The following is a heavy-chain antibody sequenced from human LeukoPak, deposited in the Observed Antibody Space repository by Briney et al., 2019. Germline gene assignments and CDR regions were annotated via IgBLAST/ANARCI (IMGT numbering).Heavy chain of an antibody. D-gene: IGHD2-15*01. Sequence: PSETLSLTCTVSGGSISSYYWSWTRQPPGKGLEWIGYIYYSGSTNYNPSLKSRVTISVDTSKNQFSLKLSSVTAADTAVYYCARYASVVAHFDYWGQGTLVTVSS. J-gene: IGHJ4*02. CDR2: IYYSGST. CDR3: ARYASVVAHFDY. V-gene: IGHV4-59*01. CDR1: GGSISSYY.